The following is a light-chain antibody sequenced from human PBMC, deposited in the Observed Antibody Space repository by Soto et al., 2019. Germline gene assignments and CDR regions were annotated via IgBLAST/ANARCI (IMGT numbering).Light chain of an antibody. CDR1: SSDVGGYNY. Sequence: QSVLTQPRSVSGSPGQSVTISCTGTSSDVGGYNYVSWYQQYPGKAPKLIIYDVTKRPSGVPDRFSGSKSGNTASLTISGLQAEDEADYYCCSYAGSYTLWVFGGGTKL. V-gene: IGLV2-11*01. CDR2: DVT. CDR3: CSYAGSYTLWV. J-gene: IGLJ3*02.